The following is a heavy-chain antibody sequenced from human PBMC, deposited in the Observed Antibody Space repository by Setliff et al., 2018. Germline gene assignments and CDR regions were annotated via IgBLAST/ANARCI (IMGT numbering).Heavy chain of an antibody. CDR3: FGAGTCSY. V-gene: IGHV3-7*01. J-gene: IGHJ4*02. Sequence: GGSLRLSCTASGLSYINDWVSWVRQAPGKGLEWLASINPHGSEKYYADSVKGRFTISRDNAKNSLSLQMNDLRAEDTSVYYCFGAGTCSYWGQGTLVTVSS. CDR1: GLSYINDW. D-gene: IGHD3-10*01. CDR2: INPHGSEK.